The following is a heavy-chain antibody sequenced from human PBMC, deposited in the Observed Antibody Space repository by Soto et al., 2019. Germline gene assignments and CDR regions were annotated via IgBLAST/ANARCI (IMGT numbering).Heavy chain of an antibody. Sequence: SETLSLTCAVSGYSISSSNWWGWIRQPPGKGLEWIGYIYYSGSTYYNPSLKSRVTMSVDTSKNQFSLKLSSVTAVDTAVYYCARYSQYQQLGGFDPWGQGTLVTVSS. J-gene: IGHJ5*02. D-gene: IGHD2-2*01. CDR3: ARYSQYQQLGGFDP. V-gene: IGHV4-28*01. CDR1: GYSISSSNW. CDR2: IYYSGST.